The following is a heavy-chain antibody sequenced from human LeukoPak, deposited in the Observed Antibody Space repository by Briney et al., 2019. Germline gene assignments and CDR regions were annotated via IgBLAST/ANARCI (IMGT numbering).Heavy chain of an antibody. Sequence: GASVKVSCKVSGYTFTDYYMHWVQQAPGKGLEWMGLVDPEDGETIYAEKSQGRVTITADTSTDTAYMELSSLRSEDTAVYYCAIDFWSGYYSDWGQGTLVTVSS. V-gene: IGHV1-69-2*01. CDR3: AIDFWSGYYSD. D-gene: IGHD3-3*01. CDR1: GYTFTDYY. J-gene: IGHJ4*02. CDR2: VDPEDGET.